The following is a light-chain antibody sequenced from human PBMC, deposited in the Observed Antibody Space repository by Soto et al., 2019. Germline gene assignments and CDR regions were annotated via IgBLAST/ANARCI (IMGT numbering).Light chain of an antibody. CDR2: GNS. Sequence: QSVLTQPPSVSGAPGQRVTISCTESSSNIGAGYDVHWYQQLPGTAPKLLSYGNSNRPSGVPDRFSGSKSGTSATLAITVLQAEDEADYYCQAYDSSLTSWVFGGGTKLTVL. CDR3: QAYDSSLTSWV. CDR1: SSNIGAGYD. J-gene: IGLJ3*02. V-gene: IGLV1-40*01.